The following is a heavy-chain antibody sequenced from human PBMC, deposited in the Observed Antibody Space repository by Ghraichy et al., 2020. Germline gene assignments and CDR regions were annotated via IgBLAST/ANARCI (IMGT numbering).Heavy chain of an antibody. Sequence: GGSLRLSCAASGFTFSSYGMHWVRQAPGKGLEWVAVIWYDGSNKYYADSVKGRFTISRDNSKNTLYLQMNSLRAEDTAVYYCARGGVQMPEGYYYYGMDVWGQGTTVTVSS. CDR1: GFTFSSYG. CDR2: IWYDGSNK. J-gene: IGHJ6*02. D-gene: IGHD2-2*01. V-gene: IGHV3-33*01. CDR3: ARGGVQMPEGYYYYGMDV.